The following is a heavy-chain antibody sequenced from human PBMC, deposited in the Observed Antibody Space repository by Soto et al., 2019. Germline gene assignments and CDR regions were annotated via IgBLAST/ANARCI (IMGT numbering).Heavy chain of an antibody. CDR2: IYYSGST. J-gene: IGHJ4*02. Sequence: SETLSLTCTVSGGSISSYYWSWIRQPPGKGLEWIGYIYYSGSTNYNPSLKSRVTISVDTSKNQFSLKLSSVTAADTAVYYCARMEINLYYDSSGYFDYWGQGTLVTVSS. CDR1: GGSISSYY. CDR3: ARMEINLYYDSSGYFDY. D-gene: IGHD3-22*01. V-gene: IGHV4-59*01.